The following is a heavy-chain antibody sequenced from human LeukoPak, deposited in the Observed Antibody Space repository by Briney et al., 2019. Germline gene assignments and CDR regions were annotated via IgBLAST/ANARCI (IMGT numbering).Heavy chain of an antibody. CDR2: IKHDESER. CDR1: GFTFTNFW. V-gene: IGHV3-7*01. J-gene: IGHJ4*02. CDR3: VRKNGLDS. Sequence: GGSLRLSCVASGFTFTNFWMSWVRQAPGEGLEWVANIKHDESERYYVDSVKGRFTISRDNAKNSLYLQMNSLRAEDTAVYYCVRKNGLDSWGQGTLVTVSS.